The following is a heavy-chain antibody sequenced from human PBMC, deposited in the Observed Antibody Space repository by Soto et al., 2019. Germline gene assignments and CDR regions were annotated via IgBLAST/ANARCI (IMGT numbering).Heavy chain of an antibody. Sequence: EVQVVESGGGLVKPGGSLRLSCNFTFSMYSMNWVRQAPGTGLEWVASISSGSAFIKYADSVKGRFSISRDNAKTSVSLQMNSLRAEDTAMYYCTRDQGGSYDSWFDPWGRGTLVTVSS. V-gene: IGHV3-21*01. CDR3: TRDQGGSYDSWFDP. J-gene: IGHJ5*02. CDR2: ISSGSAFI. D-gene: IGHD1-26*01. CDR1: TFSMYS.